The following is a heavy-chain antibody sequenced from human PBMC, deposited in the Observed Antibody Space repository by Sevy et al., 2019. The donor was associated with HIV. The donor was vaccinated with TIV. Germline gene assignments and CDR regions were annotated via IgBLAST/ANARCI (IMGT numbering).Heavy chain of an antibody. CDR1: EFTVSSSY. CDR2: LYSGGST. CDR3: ARAGTGSYRAYFDY. V-gene: IGHV3-53*01. Sequence: GGSLRLSCAASEFTVSSSYMSWVRQAPGKGLEWVSILYSGGSTYYAASVKGRFAVSRDNSKNTLYLQMNSLRAEDTAVYYCARAGTGSYRAYFDYWGQATLVTVSS. J-gene: IGHJ4*02. D-gene: IGHD1-26*01.